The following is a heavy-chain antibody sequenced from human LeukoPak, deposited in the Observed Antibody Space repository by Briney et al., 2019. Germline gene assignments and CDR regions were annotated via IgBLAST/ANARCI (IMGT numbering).Heavy chain of an antibody. D-gene: IGHD3-3*01. CDR2: IKQDGSEK. Sequence: GGSLRLSRAASGFTFSSYWMSWVRQAPGKGLEWVANIKQDGSEKYYVDSVKGRFTISRDNAKNSLYLQMNSLRAEDTAVYYCARASIFGVVILDYWGQGTLVTVSS. V-gene: IGHV3-7*01. CDR3: ARASIFGVVILDY. J-gene: IGHJ4*02. CDR1: GFTFSSYW.